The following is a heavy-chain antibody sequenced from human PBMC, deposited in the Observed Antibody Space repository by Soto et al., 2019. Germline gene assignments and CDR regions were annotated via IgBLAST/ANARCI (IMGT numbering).Heavy chain of an antibody. CDR3: AREGSNWFDP. Sequence: QVQLQQSGPGLLKSSQTLSLTCAITGASVSSIMAAWNWIRQSPSRGLEWLGRTYYRSKWYTHYAESVESRITISPDTSKNQFSLHLNSVTPDDTAIYYCAREGSNWFDPWGQGTLVIVSS. V-gene: IGHV6-1*01. CDR1: GASVSSIMAA. CDR2: TYYRSKWYT. J-gene: IGHJ5*02.